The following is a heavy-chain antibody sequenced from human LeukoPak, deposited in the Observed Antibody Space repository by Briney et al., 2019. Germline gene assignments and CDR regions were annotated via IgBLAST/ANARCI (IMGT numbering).Heavy chain of an antibody. CDR2: IKQDGSEK. V-gene: IGHV3-7*01. Sequence: SGGSLRLSCAVSGITLSNYGMSWVRQAPGKGLEWVANIKQDGSEKYYVDSVKGRFTISRDNAKNSLYLQMNSLRAEDTAVYYCARDSSSDAVDYWGQGTLVTVSS. CDR1: GITLSNYG. D-gene: IGHD6-6*01. CDR3: ARDSSSDAVDY. J-gene: IGHJ4*02.